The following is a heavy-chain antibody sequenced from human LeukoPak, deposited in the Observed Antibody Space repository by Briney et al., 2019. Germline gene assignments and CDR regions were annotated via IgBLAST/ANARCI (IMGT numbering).Heavy chain of an antibody. D-gene: IGHD5-18*01. J-gene: IGHJ6*04. Sequence: PGGSLRLSCAASGFTFSSYWMNWVRQTPGKGLEWVANIKEDGTEQFYVDSVRGRFTISRDNAKNSLYLQMNSLRAEDTAVYYCARRGYSYGCLDVWGKGTAVTVSS. CDR3: ARRGYSYGCLDV. CDR1: GFTFSSYW. CDR2: IKEDGTEQ. V-gene: IGHV3-7*01.